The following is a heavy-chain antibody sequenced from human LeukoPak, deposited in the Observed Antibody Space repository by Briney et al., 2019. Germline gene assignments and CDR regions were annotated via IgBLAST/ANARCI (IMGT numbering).Heavy chain of an antibody. CDR3: ARQYYYYFDY. V-gene: IGHV4-38-2*02. CDR2: MHDSGMT. CDR1: GYSFSSGYY. J-gene: IGHJ4*02. D-gene: IGHD3-10*01. Sequence: PSGTLSLTCTVSGYSFSSGYYWGWLRLPPGKGLWGVGRMHDSGMTFYNPSLKSRATISVDRSKNQFSLKLSSVTAEDTAVYYCARQYYYYFDYWGQGTLVTVSS.